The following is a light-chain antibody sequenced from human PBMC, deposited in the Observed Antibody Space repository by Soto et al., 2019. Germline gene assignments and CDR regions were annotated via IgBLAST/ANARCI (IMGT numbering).Light chain of an antibody. CDR2: EAS. Sequence: EIVLTQSPATLSLSPGEIATLSCRASQNINTHLAWYQQRPGQVPRLLIYEASNRATGIPARFSGSGSGTDFTLTISSLDPEDFADYYCLQRSNWLTFGGGTKVEIK. J-gene: IGKJ4*01. CDR1: QNINTH. CDR3: LQRSNWLT. V-gene: IGKV3-11*01.